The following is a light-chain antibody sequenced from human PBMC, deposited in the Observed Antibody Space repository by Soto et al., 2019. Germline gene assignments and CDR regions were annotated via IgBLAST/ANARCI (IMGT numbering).Light chain of an antibody. J-gene: IGKJ1*01. Sequence: DIQMTQSPSSLSASVGDGVTITCRASQSISSYVSWYQQKPGKAPKLLIYAASRLQSGVPSRFSGSRSGTDFTLTISSLHPEDFAIYYCQQSYSRVTFGQGTKVDIK. CDR2: AAS. CDR1: QSISSY. V-gene: IGKV1-39*01. CDR3: QQSYSRVT.